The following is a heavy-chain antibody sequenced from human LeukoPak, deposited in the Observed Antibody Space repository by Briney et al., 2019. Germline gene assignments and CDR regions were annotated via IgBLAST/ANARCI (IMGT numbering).Heavy chain of an antibody. CDR3: ASYDILTGALDY. D-gene: IGHD3-9*01. Sequence: SVKVSCKAFGGTFSSYAISWVRQAPGQGLEWMGRIIPILGIANYAQKFQGRVTITADKSTSTAYMELSSLRSEDTAVYYCASYDILTGALDYWGQGTLVTVSS. J-gene: IGHJ4*02. CDR1: GGTFSSYA. CDR2: IIPILGIA. V-gene: IGHV1-69*04.